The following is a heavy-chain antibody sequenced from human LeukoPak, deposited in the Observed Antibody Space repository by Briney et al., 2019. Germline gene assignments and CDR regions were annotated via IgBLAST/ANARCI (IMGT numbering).Heavy chain of an antibody. V-gene: IGHV3-48*03. CDR2: ISSSGSTI. CDR1: GFTVSRYE. Sequence: GGSLRLSCSASGFTVSRYEMNWHAQAPGKGREGVSCISSSGSTIYYADSVKGRFTMSRDKGKNSLYLQMNSLRAEDTSVYYCAALGITMIGGVWGKGPTVTISS. D-gene: IGHD3-10*02. CDR3: AALGITMIGGV. J-gene: IGHJ6*04.